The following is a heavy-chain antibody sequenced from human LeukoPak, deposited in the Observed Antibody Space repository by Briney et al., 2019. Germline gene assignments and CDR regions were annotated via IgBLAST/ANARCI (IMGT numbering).Heavy chain of an antibody. V-gene: IGHV3-30*04. CDR3: ARGGLAGFDY. CDR2: ISHDGSNK. D-gene: IGHD3-3*02. Sequence: PGRSLRLSCAASGFTFSSYAMHWVRQAPGKGLEWVAVISHDGSNKYYADSVKGRFTISRDNSKNTLYLQMNSLRAEDTAVYYCARGGLAGFDYWGQGTLVTVSS. CDR1: GFTFSSYA. J-gene: IGHJ4*02.